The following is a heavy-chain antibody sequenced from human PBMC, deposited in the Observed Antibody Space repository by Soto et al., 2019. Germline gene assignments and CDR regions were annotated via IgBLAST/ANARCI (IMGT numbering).Heavy chain of an antibody. J-gene: IGHJ4*02. CDR2: ISGGGDTI. CDR3: ARDRCYDGTCYSASDY. D-gene: IGHD2-15*01. V-gene: IGHV3-11*04. CDR1: GFTFSDHY. Sequence: XGSLILSCAASGFTFSDHYMSWIRQAPGRGLDWVSYISGGGDTIHYADSVKGRFTVSRDNAKNSLYLEMNSLRDEDTAVYYCARDRCYDGTCYSASDYWGQGTLVTVSS.